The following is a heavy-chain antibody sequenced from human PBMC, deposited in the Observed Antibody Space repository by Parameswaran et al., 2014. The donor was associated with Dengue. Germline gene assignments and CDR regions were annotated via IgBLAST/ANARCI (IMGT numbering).Heavy chain of an antibody. CDR3: ARDGSDYYYYMDV. V-gene: IGHV3-66*01. J-gene: IGHJ6*03. CDR2: IYIGGST. Sequence: RWIRQPPGKGLEWVSVIYIGGSTTYADSVKGRFTISRDTSKNTLFLQMNSLRAEDTAVYYCARDGSDYYYYMDVWGKGTTVTVSS.